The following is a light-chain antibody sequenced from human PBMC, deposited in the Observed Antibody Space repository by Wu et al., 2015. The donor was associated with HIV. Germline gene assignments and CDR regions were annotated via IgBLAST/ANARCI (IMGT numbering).Light chain of an antibody. CDR1: QTVSIY. Sequence: EIVLTQSPVTLSLSPGESATLSCRASQTVSIYLAWYQQKPGQAPRLLIYDTFNRATGTPARFSGSGSGTNFTLTINNLEPEDFAVYFCQQRSNWPLVTFGGGTKVEIK. J-gene: IGKJ4*01. CDR2: DTF. CDR3: QQRSNWPLVT. V-gene: IGKV3-11*01.